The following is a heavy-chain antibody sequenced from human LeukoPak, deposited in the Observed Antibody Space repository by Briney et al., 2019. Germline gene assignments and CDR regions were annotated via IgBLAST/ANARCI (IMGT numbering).Heavy chain of an antibody. Sequence: PSETLSLTCTVSGGSISSSGYYWGWIRQPPGKGLEWIGSMYYSGSTYHNVSLKSRVTISVDTSKNQFSLKLSSVTAADTAVYYCARHRYADKIVDYWGQGTLVTVSS. CDR2: MYYSGST. CDR1: GGSISSSGYY. V-gene: IGHV4-39*01. D-gene: IGHD2-8*01. J-gene: IGHJ4*02. CDR3: ARHRYADKIVDY.